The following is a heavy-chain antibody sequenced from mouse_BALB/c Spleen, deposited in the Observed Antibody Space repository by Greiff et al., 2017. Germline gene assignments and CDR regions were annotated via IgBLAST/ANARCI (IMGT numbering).Heavy chain of an antibody. Sequence: EVMLVESGGGLVKPGGSLKLSCAASGFTFSDYYMYWVRQTPEKRLEWVATISDGGSYTYYPDSVKGRFTISRDNAKNNLYLQMSSLKSEDTAMYYCARDRDGWAYGGQGTLVTVSA. CDR3: ARDRDGWAY. V-gene: IGHV5-4*02. D-gene: IGHD2-3*01. CDR1: GFTFSDYY. CDR2: ISDGGSYT. J-gene: IGHJ3*01.